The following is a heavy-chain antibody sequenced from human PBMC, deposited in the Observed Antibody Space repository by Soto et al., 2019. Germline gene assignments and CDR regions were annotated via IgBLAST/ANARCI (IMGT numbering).Heavy chain of an antibody. CDR2: ITSGGRTT. CDR1: GFTFSTDE. J-gene: IGHJ6*02. V-gene: IGHV3-48*03. Sequence: GGSLRLSCVASGFTFSTDEMHWVRQAPGKGLEWVSYITSGGRTTYYADSVKGRFTISRDNAKNSLYLQMNSLRAEDTAVYYSIVVAVPTTTSTVYGMDVWGQGTTVTVSS. CDR3: IVVAVPTTTSTVYGMDV. D-gene: IGHD3-22*01.